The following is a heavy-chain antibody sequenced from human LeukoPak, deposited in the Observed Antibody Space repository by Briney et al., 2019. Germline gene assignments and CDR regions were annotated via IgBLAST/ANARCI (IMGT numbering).Heavy chain of an antibody. CDR2: INPNSGGT. D-gene: IGHD3-3*01. CDR3: ARSKIYDFWSGFLLVDPYYYGMDV. Sequence: ASVKVSCKASGYTFTGYYMLWVRQAPGQGLEWMGWINPNSGGTNYAQKFQGWVTMTRDTSISTAYMELSRLRSDDTAVYYCARSKIYDFWSGFLLVDPYYYGMDVWGQGTTVTVSS. J-gene: IGHJ6*02. CDR1: GYTFTGYY. V-gene: IGHV1-2*04.